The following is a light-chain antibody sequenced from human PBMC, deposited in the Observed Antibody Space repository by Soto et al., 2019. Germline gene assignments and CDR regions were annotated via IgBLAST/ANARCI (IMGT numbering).Light chain of an antibody. CDR1: SSNIGSDT. J-gene: IGLJ2*01. CDR3: AAWDDSLSGVV. CDR2: RNN. V-gene: IGLV1-47*01. Sequence: QSVLTQPPSASGTPGQRVTISCSGSSSNIGSDTVNWYQQLPGTAPKLLIYRNNQRPSGVPDRFSGSKSGTSASLAISGLRSEDEADYYCAAWDDSLSGVVFGGGTKLTVL.